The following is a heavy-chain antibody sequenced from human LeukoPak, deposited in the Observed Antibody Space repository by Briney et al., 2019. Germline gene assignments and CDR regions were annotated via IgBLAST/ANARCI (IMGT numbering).Heavy chain of an antibody. CDR2: IKQDGSDK. J-gene: IGHJ4*02. Sequence: PGGSLRLSCAASGFTFSSYEMNWVRQAPGQGLEWVAHIKQDGSDKYYVDSVKGRFTISRDNAKSSVYLQMSSLRAEDTAVYYCARYGSGSYVTYGDYWGQGTLVTVSS. V-gene: IGHV3-7*01. D-gene: IGHD3-10*01. CDR3: ARYGSGSYVTYGDY. CDR1: GFTFSSYE.